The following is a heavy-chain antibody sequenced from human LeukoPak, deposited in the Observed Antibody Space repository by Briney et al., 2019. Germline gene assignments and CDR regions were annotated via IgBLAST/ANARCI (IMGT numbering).Heavy chain of an antibody. CDR3: AREGPVDTAMGY. CDR2: MSAYNGNT. CDR1: VYTYTNYG. Sequence: GASVKVSCKASVYTYTNYGISWVRQAPGQGLEWMGWMSAYNGNTNYAQKLQGRVTMTTDTSTSTAYMELRSLRSDDTAVYYCAREGPVDTAMGYWGQGTLVTVSS. V-gene: IGHV1-18*01. D-gene: IGHD5-18*01. J-gene: IGHJ4*02.